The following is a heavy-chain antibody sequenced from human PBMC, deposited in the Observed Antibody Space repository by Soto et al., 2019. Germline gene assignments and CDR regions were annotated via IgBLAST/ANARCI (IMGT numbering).Heavy chain of an antibody. V-gene: IGHV3-64*01. J-gene: IGHJ4*02. CDR1: GFTFSSYW. D-gene: IGHD2-8*01. Sequence: GGSLRLSCAASGFTFSSYWMNWVRQAPGKGLEYVSAISSNGRSTYYANSVKGRFTISRDNSKNTLYLQMDSLRAEDMAVYYCARDRCTNGVCYAPSDYWGQGTLVTVSS. CDR3: ARDRCTNGVCYAPSDY. CDR2: ISSNGRST.